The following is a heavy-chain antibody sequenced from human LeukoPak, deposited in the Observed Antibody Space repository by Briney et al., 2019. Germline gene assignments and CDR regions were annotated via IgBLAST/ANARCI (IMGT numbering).Heavy chain of an antibody. D-gene: IGHD6-13*01. CDR1: GGTFSGYY. J-gene: IGHJ3*02. Sequence: SETLSLTCAVYGGTFSGYYWSWIRQPPGKGLEWIGEIYHSGSPNYNPSLKSRVTISVDTSKDQFSLKLSSVTAADTAVYYCARGAVKQQLVGTKRKFGAFDIWGRGTIVTVSS. CDR2: IYHSGSP. CDR3: ARGAVKQQLVGTKRKFGAFDI. V-gene: IGHV4-34*01.